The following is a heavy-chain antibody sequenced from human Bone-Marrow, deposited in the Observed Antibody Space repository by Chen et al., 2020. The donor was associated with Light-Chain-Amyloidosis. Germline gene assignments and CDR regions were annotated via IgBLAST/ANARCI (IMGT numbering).Heavy chain of an antibody. D-gene: IGHD5-12*01. CDR1: GYTFPNYW. V-gene: IGHV5-51*01. Sequence: EVQLEQSGPEVKKPGESLKISCKGSGYTFPNYWIGWVRQMPGKGLEWMGVIYPDDSDASYSPSCEGQVHISADKSSTTAYLQWRSLKASDTAMYYCARRRDGYNFDYWGQGTLVTVSS. CDR3: ARRRDGYNFDY. CDR2: IYPDDSDA. J-gene: IGHJ4*02.